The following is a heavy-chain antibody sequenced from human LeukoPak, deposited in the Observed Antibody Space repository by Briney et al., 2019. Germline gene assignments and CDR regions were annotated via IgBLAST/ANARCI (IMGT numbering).Heavy chain of an antibody. D-gene: IGHD6-13*01. J-gene: IGHJ6*03. Sequence: WASVKVSCKASGGTFSSYAISWVRQAPGQGLEWMGGIIPIFGTANYAQKFQGRVTITADKSTSTAYMELSSLRSEDTAVYYCARDLTAAGYYYYMDVWGKGTTVTVSS. CDR2: IIPIFGTA. CDR1: GGTFSSYA. V-gene: IGHV1-69*06. CDR3: ARDLTAAGYYYYMDV.